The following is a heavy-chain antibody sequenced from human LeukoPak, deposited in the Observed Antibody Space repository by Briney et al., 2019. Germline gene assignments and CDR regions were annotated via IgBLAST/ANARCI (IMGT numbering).Heavy chain of an antibody. CDR1: DYSIRSGYY. D-gene: IGHD6-19*01. V-gene: IGHV4-38-2*02. CDR2: SYHSGGT. Sequence: PSETLSLTCTVSDYSIRSGYYWAWIRQPPGKGLEWIGSSYHSGGTDYNPSLKSRITISVDTSKNQFSLQLNSLTAADTAVYYCARGSGGYWGQGTLVTVSS. J-gene: IGHJ4*02. CDR3: ARGSGGY.